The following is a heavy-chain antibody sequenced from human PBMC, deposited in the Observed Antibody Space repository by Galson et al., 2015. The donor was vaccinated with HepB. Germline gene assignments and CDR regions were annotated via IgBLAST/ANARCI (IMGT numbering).Heavy chain of an antibody. V-gene: IGHV3-33*01. D-gene: IGHD6-19*01. CDR1: GFTFSSYG. CDR2: IWYDGSNK. CDR3: ARDLHSSGWPSLFDY. J-gene: IGHJ4*02. Sequence: SLRLSCAASGFTFSSYGTHWVRQAPGKGLEWVAVIWYDGSNKYYADSVKGRFTISRDNSKNTLYLQMNSLRAEDTAVYYCARDLHSSGWPSLFDYWGQGTLVTVSS.